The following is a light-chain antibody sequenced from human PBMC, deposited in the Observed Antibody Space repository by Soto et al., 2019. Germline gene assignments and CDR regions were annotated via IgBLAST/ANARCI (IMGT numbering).Light chain of an antibody. Sequence: QAVVTQPPSVSAAPGQKVTISCSGSSFNIGNNYVSWYQQLPGTAPKLLICDNDKRPSGIPDRFSASKSGTSATLGIAGLQTGDEADYYCGTWDSSLSGVVFGGGTKLTVL. CDR1: SFNIGNNY. V-gene: IGLV1-51*01. CDR3: GTWDSSLSGVV. CDR2: DND. J-gene: IGLJ2*01.